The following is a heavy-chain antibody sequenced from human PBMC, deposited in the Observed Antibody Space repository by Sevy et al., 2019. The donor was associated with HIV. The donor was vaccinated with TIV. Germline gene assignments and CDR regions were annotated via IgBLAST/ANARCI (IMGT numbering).Heavy chain of an antibody. D-gene: IGHD4-17*01. CDR3: ARAGGVTTSGYYYYYGMDV. Sequence: GGSLRLSCAASGFTFSSYDMHWVRQATGKGLEWVSAIGTAGDTYYPGSVKGRFTISRENAKNSLYLQMNSLRAGDTVVYYCARAGGVTTSGYYYYYGMDVWGQGTTVTVSS. CDR2: IGTAGDT. CDR1: GFTFSSYD. J-gene: IGHJ6*02. V-gene: IGHV3-13*01.